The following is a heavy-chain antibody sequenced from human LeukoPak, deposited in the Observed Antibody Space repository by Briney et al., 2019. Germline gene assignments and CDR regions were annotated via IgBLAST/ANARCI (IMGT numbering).Heavy chain of an antibody. Sequence: TTSETLSLTCTVSGYSISSGYYWSWIRQPPGQGLGWIGYIYYSGSTNYNPSLKSRVTISIDTSKNQFSLKLNSVTAADTAVYYCARGTPPSSSCYDYWGQGTLVTVSS. CDR3: ARGTPPSSSCYDY. V-gene: IGHV4-59*12. CDR1: GYSISSGYY. J-gene: IGHJ4*02. D-gene: IGHD6-13*01. CDR2: IYYSGST.